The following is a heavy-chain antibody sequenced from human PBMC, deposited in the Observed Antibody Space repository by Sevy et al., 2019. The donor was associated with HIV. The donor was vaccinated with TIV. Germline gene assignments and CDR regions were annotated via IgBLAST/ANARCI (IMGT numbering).Heavy chain of an antibody. D-gene: IGHD3-10*01. CDR3: ARHNYGSGRSFYYYGMDV. J-gene: IGHJ6*02. CDR2: INHSGRT. CDR1: GESFSDYY. Sequence: SETLSLTCAVYGESFSDYYCSWIRQPPGKGLEWIGEINHSGRTHYSPSLKSRVTTSVDTSKNQCSLELNSVTAADTAVYYCARHNYGSGRSFYYYGMDVWGQGTTVTVSS. V-gene: IGHV4-34*01.